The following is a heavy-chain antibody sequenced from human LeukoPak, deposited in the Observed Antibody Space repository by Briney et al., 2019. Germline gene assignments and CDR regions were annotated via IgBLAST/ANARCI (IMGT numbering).Heavy chain of an antibody. V-gene: IGHV1-8*01. Sequence: GASVKVSCKASGYTFTSYDINWVRQATGQGLEWMGWMNPNSGNTGYAQKFQGRVTMTRNTSMSTAYMELSSLRSEDTAVYYCARVNSGWQYYYYYYYMDVWGKGTTVTVSS. D-gene: IGHD6-19*01. CDR2: MNPNSGNT. CDR3: ARVNSGWQYYYYYYYMDV. J-gene: IGHJ6*03. CDR1: GYTFTSYD.